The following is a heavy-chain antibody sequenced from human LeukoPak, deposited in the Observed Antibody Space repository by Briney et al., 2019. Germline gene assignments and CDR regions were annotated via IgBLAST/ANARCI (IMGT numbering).Heavy chain of an antibody. D-gene: IGHD1/OR15-1a*01. V-gene: IGHV3-30*02. CDR2: IRYDGSNK. Sequence: GGSLRLSCAASGFTFSSYGMHWVRQAPGKGLEWVAFIRYDGSNKYYADSVKGRFTISRDNSKNTLYLQMNSLRAEDTAVYYCARDQLEQPGGDAFDIWGQGTMVTVSS. J-gene: IGHJ3*02. CDR3: ARDQLEQPGGDAFDI. CDR1: GFTFSSYG.